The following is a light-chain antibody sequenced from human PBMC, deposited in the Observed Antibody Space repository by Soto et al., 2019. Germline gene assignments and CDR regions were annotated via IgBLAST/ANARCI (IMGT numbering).Light chain of an antibody. J-gene: IGKJ1*01. V-gene: IGKV3-15*01. CDR3: QQYYHWPRT. Sequence: EMAVTPSPATLSVSPGERATLSCRASQSVASNLAWYQQKPGQTPRLLIYAASTRATGIPARFSGSGSGTDFNLTITSLQSEDFAVYYCQQYYHWPRTFGQGTKVDI. CDR1: QSVASN. CDR2: AAS.